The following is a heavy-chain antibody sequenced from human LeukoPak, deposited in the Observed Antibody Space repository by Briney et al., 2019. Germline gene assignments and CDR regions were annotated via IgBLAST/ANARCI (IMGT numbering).Heavy chain of an antibody. V-gene: IGHV1-18*01. Sequence: ASVKVSCKASSYTFTSYGISWVRQAPGQGLEWMGWISAYNGNTNYAQKLQGRVTMTTDTSTSTAYMELRSLRSDDTAVYYCARDPHRGGSCCYDAFDIWGQGTMVTVSS. CDR1: SYTFTSYG. CDR2: ISAYNGNT. D-gene: IGHD2-15*01. CDR3: ARDPHRGGSCCYDAFDI. J-gene: IGHJ3*02.